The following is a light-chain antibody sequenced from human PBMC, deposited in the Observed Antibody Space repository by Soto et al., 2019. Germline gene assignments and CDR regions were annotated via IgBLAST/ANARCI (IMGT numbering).Light chain of an antibody. CDR3: QQSGSLPIT. J-gene: IGKJ5*01. Sequence: EIVMTQSPVTLSVSPGERATLSCRASQNISRSLAWYQQKPGQGPSLLIYGTSTRAGGVPARFSGGGSGTEFSLTITSMQSEDFATYFCQQSGSLPITFGQGTRLDIK. CDR1: QNISRS. CDR2: GTS. V-gene: IGKV3-15*01.